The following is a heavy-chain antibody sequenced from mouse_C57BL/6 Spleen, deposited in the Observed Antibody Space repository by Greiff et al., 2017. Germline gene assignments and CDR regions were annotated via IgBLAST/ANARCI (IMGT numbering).Heavy chain of an antibody. CDR2: IWTGGGT. Sequence: VQVVESGPGLVAPSQSLSITCTVSGFSLTSYAISWVRQPPGKGLEWLGVIWTGGGTNYNSALNSRLSISKDNSKSLVFLKMNSLQTDDTARYYCARNCGLRLTYWGQGTLVTVSA. CDR1: GFSLTSYA. V-gene: IGHV2-9-1*01. D-gene: IGHD2-4*01. CDR3: ARNCGLRLTY. J-gene: IGHJ3*01.